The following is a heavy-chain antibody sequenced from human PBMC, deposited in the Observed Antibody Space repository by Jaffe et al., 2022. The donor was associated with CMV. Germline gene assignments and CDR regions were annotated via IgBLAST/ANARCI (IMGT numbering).Heavy chain of an antibody. J-gene: IGHJ5*02. CDR1: GDSISGYY. V-gene: IGHV4-4*07. CDR3: ARELFDWPNWFDP. D-gene: IGHD3-9*01. CDR2: IYADGAGNS. Sequence: QVQLQESGPGLVKPSETLSLSCSVSGDSISGYYWSWIRQPAGKAPEWIGRIYADGAGNSDYSPSLKSRLSLSVDTSKNQISLKLFSVTAADTARYHCARELFDWPNWFDPWGQGTPVTVSS.